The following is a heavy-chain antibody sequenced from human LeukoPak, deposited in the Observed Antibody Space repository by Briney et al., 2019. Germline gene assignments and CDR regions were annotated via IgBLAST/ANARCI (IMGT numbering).Heavy chain of an antibody. CDR1: GFTFSNYE. CDR2: ITTSGSTK. Sequence: QPGGSLRLSCAASGFTFSNYEMNWVRQAPGKGLEWVSYITTSGSTKYYADSVKGRFTISRDNAKNSLYLQMNSLRAEDTAVYYCARDQSSGWYYFDYWGQGTLVTVSS. J-gene: IGHJ4*02. CDR3: ARDQSSGWYYFDY. D-gene: IGHD6-19*01. V-gene: IGHV3-48*03.